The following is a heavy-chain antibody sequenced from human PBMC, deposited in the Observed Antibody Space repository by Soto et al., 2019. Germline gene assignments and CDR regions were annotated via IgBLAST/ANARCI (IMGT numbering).Heavy chain of an antibody. V-gene: IGHV3-33*01. CDR2: IWYDGSNE. D-gene: IGHD6-19*01. J-gene: IGHJ4*02. CDR1: GFTFSSYG. Sequence: QVQLVESGGGVVQPGRSLRLSCAASGFTFSSYGMHWVRQAPGKGLEWVAVIWYDGSNENYADSVKGPFTISRDNSKNTLYLQMNSLRAEDTALYYCARDRRGSGWYDYFAYWGQGTLVTVSS. CDR3: ARDRRGSGWYDYFAY.